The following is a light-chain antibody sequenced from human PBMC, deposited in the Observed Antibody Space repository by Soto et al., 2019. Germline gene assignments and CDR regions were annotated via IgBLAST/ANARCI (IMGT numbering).Light chain of an antibody. Sequence: EIVLTQSPGTLSLSPGERATLSCRASQSGSSSSLSWYQQKPGQAPRLLIYDTSSRATDIPDRFSGSGSGTDFSLTDSRLEPEDFTVYYCQHYGTSMWTFGQGTTVEIK. V-gene: IGKV3-20*01. J-gene: IGKJ1*01. CDR3: QHYGTSMWT. CDR1: QSGSSSS. CDR2: DTS.